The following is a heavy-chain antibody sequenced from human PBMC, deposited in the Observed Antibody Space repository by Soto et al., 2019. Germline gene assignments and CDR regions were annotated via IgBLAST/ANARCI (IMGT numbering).Heavy chain of an antibody. V-gene: IGHV5-51*01. D-gene: IGHD4-17*01. CDR2: IYPHDSDT. Sequence: GESLKISCKGSGYNFHTYLISWVRQMPGKGLEWMGFIYPHDSDTRYSPSFRGQVTISADKSINTAYLQWTSLKASDTAIYFCARPTDYHYGTQVWGHRTPVPVPS. CDR3: ARPTDYHYGTQV. CDR1: GYNFHTYL. J-gene: IGHJ6*02.